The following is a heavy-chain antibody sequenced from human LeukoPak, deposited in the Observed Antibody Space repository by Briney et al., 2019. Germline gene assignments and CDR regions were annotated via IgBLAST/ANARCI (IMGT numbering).Heavy chain of an antibody. J-gene: IGHJ4*02. CDR2: ISSDGSNK. V-gene: IGHV3-30-3*01. Sequence: PGRSLRLSCAASGFTFSSYAMHWVRQAPGKGLEWVAVISSDGSNKYYADSVKGRFTISRDNSKNTLYLQMNSLRAEDTAVYYCFLLAIGSGLPYWGQGTLVTVSS. CDR1: GFTFSSYA. CDR3: FLLAIGSGLPY. D-gene: IGHD6-19*01.